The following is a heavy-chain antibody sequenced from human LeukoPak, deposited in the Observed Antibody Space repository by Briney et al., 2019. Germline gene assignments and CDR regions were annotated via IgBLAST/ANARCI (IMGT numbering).Heavy chain of an antibody. Sequence: PGGSLRLSCAASGFTFSIYAMSWVRQAPGKGLEWVSAISGSGGTAYYADSVKGRFTISRDNSKNTLYLQMNSLRAEDTAVYYCARDTGCSGGSCRDPYRNGMDVWGQGTTVTVSS. CDR1: GFTFSIYA. D-gene: IGHD2-15*01. J-gene: IGHJ6*02. V-gene: IGHV3-23*01. CDR2: ISGSGGTA. CDR3: ARDTGCSGGSCRDPYRNGMDV.